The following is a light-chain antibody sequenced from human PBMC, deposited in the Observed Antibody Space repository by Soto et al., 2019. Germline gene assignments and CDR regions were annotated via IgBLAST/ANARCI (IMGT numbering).Light chain of an antibody. Sequence: QSALTQPASVSGSPGQSITISCTGTSSDVGGYNYVSWYQQHPGKAPKLMIYDVSNRPSGVSNRFSGSKSDNTASLTISGLQAEDEADYYCRSYTSSSTGVFGGGTKLTVL. CDR3: RSYTSSSTGV. CDR2: DVS. V-gene: IGLV2-14*01. CDR1: SSDVGGYNY. J-gene: IGLJ2*01.